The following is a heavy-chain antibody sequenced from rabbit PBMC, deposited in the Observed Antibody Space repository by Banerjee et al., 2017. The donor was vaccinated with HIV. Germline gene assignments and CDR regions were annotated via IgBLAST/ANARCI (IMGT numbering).Heavy chain of an antibody. CDR2: IDTDSGST. J-gene: IGHJ2*01. CDR1: GFDLSAYYC. CDR3: ARGVPGYGDGGSAFDP. V-gene: IGHV1S43*01. Sequence: QEQLEESGGGLVKPEGSLTLTCKASGFDLSAYYCMCWVRQAPGKGLELIACIDTDSGSTWYASWVNGRFTISRGTSLDTVDLKMTSLTAADTATYFCARGVPGYGDGGSAFDPWGPGTLVTVS. D-gene: IGHD6-1*01.